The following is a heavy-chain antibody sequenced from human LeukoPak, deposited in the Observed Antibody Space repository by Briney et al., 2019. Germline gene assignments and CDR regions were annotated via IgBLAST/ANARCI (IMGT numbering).Heavy chain of an antibody. CDR3: ARSPQYSSGWSRGYWYFDL. Sequence: PSETLSLTCTVSGGSISSYYWSWIRQPPGKGLEWIGEINHSGSTNYNPSLKSRVTISVDTSKNQFSLKLSSVTAADTAVYYCARSPQYSSGWSRGYWYFDLWGRGTLVTVSS. J-gene: IGHJ2*01. CDR2: INHSGST. V-gene: IGHV4-34*01. D-gene: IGHD6-19*01. CDR1: GGSISSYY.